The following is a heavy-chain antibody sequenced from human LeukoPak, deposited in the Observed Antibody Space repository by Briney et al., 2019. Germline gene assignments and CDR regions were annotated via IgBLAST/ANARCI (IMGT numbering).Heavy chain of an antibody. V-gene: IGHV3-21*01. CDR3: ARAGVVPAAQGLNWFDP. CDR1: GFTFSSYG. CDR2: ISSSSSYI. Sequence: GGSLRLSCAASGFTFSSYGMHWVRQAPGEGLEWVSSISSSSSYIYYADSVKGRFTISRDNAKNSLYLQMNSLRAEDTAVYYCARAGVVPAAQGLNWFDPWGQGTLVTVSS. J-gene: IGHJ5*02. D-gene: IGHD2-2*01.